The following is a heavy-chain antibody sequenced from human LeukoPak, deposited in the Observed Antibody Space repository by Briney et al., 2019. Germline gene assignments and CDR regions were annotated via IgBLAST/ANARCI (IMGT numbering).Heavy chain of an antibody. V-gene: IGHV1-8*01. CDR2: MNPNSGNT. J-gene: IGHJ4*02. CDR1: VYTFTSYD. Sequence: ASVKVSLKSSVYTFTSYDINWVRQATGQGLEWMGWMNPNSGNTGYAQKFQGRVTMTRNTSISTAYMELSSLRSEDTAVYYCALDYGDYVFDYWGQGTLVTVSS. D-gene: IGHD4-17*01. CDR3: ALDYGDYVFDY.